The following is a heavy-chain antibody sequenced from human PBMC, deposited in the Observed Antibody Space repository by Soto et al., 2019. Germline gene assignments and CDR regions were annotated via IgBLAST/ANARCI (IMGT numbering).Heavy chain of an antibody. Sequence: GASVKVSCKASGGTFSSYAISWVRQAPGQGLEWMGGIIPIFGTANYAQKFQGRVTITADESTSTAYMELSSLRSEDTAVYYCARGRRQIVVVVAATLPYYGMDVWGQGTTVTVSS. CDR2: IIPIFGTA. J-gene: IGHJ6*02. CDR1: GGTFSSYA. CDR3: ARGRRQIVVVVAATLPYYGMDV. D-gene: IGHD2-15*01. V-gene: IGHV1-69*13.